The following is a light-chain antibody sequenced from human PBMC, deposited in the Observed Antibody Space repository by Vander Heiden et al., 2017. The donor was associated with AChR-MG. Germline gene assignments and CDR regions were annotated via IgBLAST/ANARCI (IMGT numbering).Light chain of an antibody. Sequence: AIQLTQSPSSLSASVGDRVTISCRASQVIYSSLAWYQQKPGKTPNLLIYDASSLESGVPSRFSGSGTGTDFTLTISSLQPEDFATYYCQQFNSYPITFGQGTRLEI. CDR3: QQFNSYPIT. J-gene: IGKJ5*01. CDR2: DAS. V-gene: IGKV1-13*02. CDR1: QVIYSS.